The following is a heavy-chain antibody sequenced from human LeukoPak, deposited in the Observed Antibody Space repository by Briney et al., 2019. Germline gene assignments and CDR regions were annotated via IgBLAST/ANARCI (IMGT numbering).Heavy chain of an antibody. Sequence: PSETLSLTCAVYGGSFSGYYWSWIRQPPGKGLEWIGEINHSGSTNYNPSLKSRVTISVDTSKNQFSLKLSSVTAADTAVYYCARDVVAALGSFDYWGQGTLVTVSS. D-gene: IGHD2-2*01. CDR1: GGSFSGYY. CDR2: INHSGST. V-gene: IGHV4-34*01. J-gene: IGHJ4*02. CDR3: ARDVVAALGSFDY.